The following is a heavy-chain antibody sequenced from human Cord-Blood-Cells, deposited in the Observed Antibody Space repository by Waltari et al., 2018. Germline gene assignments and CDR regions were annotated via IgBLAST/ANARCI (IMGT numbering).Heavy chain of an antibody. J-gene: IGHJ4*02. CDR1: GGSISSSSYY. D-gene: IGHD1-26*01. CDR2: IYYSVGT. V-gene: IGHV4-39*01. Sequence: QLQLQESGPGLVTPSETLSLTCTVSGGSISSSSYYWGWIRQPPGKGLVWIGSIYYSVGTYSTPSLKSRVTISVDTSKNQFALKLSSVTAADTAVYYCARQAGGQWELLDYWGQGTLVTVSS. CDR3: ARQAGGQWELLDY.